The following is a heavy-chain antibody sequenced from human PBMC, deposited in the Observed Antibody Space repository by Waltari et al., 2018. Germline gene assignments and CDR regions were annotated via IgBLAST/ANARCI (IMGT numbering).Heavy chain of an antibody. CDR3: ATGGTSIESHFDN. CDR1: GYTFTDYY. D-gene: IGHD2-21*01. Sequence: QVQLVQSGAEVKTPGASVRISCKASGYTFTDYYIQWVRQAPGQGFEWVGWMNPNTGSTDSAERFQGRLSMTRDTSINTAYMDVKRLRPDDTAVYYCATGGTSIESHFDNWGQGTLVAVSS. J-gene: IGHJ4*02. V-gene: IGHV1-2*02. CDR2: MNPNTGST.